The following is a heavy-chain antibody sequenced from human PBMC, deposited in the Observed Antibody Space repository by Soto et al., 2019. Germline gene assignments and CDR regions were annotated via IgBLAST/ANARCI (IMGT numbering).Heavy chain of an antibody. V-gene: IGHV4-4*07. J-gene: IGHJ4*02. D-gene: IGHD2-8*02. CDR1: GASITGTSY. CDR2: FSLSGTT. CDR3: ARGMTPPGAPAWYYFDS. Sequence: ASETLSLTCTVSGASITGTSYWRWIRQPAGKGLEWIGRFSLSGTTNYNPSLRSRVTMSADVSKNQFSLRLTSVTAADTALYYCARGMTPPGAPAWYYFDSWGQGTLVTV.